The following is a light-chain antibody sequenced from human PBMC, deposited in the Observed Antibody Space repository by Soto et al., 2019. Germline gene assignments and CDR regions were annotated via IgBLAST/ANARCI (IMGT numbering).Light chain of an antibody. CDR2: GST. J-gene: IGKJ2*01. CDR1: QSVSNNY. CDR3: QQYVSSPPYT. V-gene: IGKV3-20*01. Sequence: EVVLTQSPGTLSLSPGERATLSCRASQSVSNNYLAWYQQKRGQSPKLLIFGSTDRATGIPDRFSGSGSGTDFSLTTSRMETEDFAVYYCQQYVSSPPYTFGKGTKLEIK.